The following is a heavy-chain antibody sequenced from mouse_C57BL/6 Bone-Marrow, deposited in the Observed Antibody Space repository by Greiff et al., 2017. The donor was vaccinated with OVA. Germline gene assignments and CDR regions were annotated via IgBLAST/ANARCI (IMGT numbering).Heavy chain of an antibody. CDR2: ISDGGSYT. V-gene: IGHV5-4*03. Sequence: EVMLVESGGGLVKPGGSLKLSCAASGFTFSSYAMSWVRQTPEKRLEWVATISDGGSYTYCPDNVKGRFTISRDNAKNNLYLQMSHLKSEDTAMYYCARGSSGDYYAMDYWGQGTSVTVSS. D-gene: IGHD1-3*01. J-gene: IGHJ4*01. CDR1: GFTFSSYA. CDR3: ARGSSGDYYAMDY.